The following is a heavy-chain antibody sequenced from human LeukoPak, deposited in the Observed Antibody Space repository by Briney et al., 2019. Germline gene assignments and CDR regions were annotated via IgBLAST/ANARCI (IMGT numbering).Heavy chain of an antibody. Sequence: ASVTVSCKTSGYSVSDYYMHWVRQAPGQGLEWMGWIRGDTGDTGSPQKFQGRVTMTRDTSTNTAYMELSRLRYDDTAMYFCARVRGNSCDYWGQGTLVTVSS. CDR1: GYSVSDYY. CDR3: ARVRGNSCDY. D-gene: IGHD3-10*01. J-gene: IGHJ4*02. CDR2: IRGDTGDT. V-gene: IGHV1-2*02.